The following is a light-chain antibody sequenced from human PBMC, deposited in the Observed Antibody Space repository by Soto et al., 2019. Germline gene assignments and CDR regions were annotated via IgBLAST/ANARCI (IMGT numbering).Light chain of an antibody. CDR2: LNNDGSH. CDR3: WSYAGRNTYV. CDR1: SGHSSYA. J-gene: IGLJ1*01. V-gene: IGLV4-69*01. Sequence: QSVLTQSPSASASLGASVKLTCTLSSGHSSYAIAWHQKQPGKGPRYLMDLNNDGSHTKGDGIPDRFSGSKAGSTASLTVSGLQADDEADYYCWSYAGRNTYVFGPGTKVTVL.